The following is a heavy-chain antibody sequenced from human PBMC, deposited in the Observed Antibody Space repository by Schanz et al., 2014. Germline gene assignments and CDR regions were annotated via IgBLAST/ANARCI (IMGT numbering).Heavy chain of an antibody. J-gene: IGHJ4*02. CDR3: AKYGGGYSSGFVEY. Sequence: EVQLVESGGGLVQPGGSLRLSCAASGLTLSDYWMHWVRQAPGKGLEWVSVIHSGGSTDYADSVKGRFIISRDNSNNTLYLQMKSLRAEDTAVYYCAKYGGGYSSGFVEYWGQGILVTVSS. V-gene: IGHV3-66*01. CDR2: IHSGGST. D-gene: IGHD5-18*01. CDR1: GLTLSDYW.